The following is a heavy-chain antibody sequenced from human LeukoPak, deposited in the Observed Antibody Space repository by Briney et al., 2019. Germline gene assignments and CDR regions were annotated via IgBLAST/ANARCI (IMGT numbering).Heavy chain of an antibody. CDR2: IYPGDSDT. J-gene: IGHJ5*02. Sequence: GESLKISCKGSGYSFTSYWIGWVRQMPGKGPEWMGIIYPGDSDTRYSPSFQGQVTISADKSISTAYLQWSSLKASDTAMYYCARTQWELLRRDWFDPWAREPWSPSPQ. V-gene: IGHV5-51*01. CDR1: GYSFTSYW. CDR3: ARTQWELLRRDWFDP. D-gene: IGHD1-26*01.